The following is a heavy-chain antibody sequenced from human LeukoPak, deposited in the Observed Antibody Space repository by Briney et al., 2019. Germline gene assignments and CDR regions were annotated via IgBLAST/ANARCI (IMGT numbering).Heavy chain of an antibody. Sequence: GGSLRLSCAASGFTFSSHWMHWVRQAPGKGLVWVSRIDSHGTSTIDADSVKGRFTVSRDNAKNTLYLQMNSLRAEDTAVYYCAREGSGLGNYPFDYWGQGTLVTVSS. J-gene: IGHJ4*02. V-gene: IGHV3-74*01. CDR2: IDSHGTST. D-gene: IGHD3-16*02. CDR1: GFTFSSHW. CDR3: AREGSGLGNYPFDY.